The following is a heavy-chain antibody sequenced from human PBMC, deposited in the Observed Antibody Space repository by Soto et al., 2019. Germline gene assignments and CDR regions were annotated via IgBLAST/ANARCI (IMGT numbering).Heavy chain of an antibody. Sequence: GGSLRLSCAASGFTVSSNYMSWVRQAPGKGLEWVSVIYSGGSTYYADSVKGRFTISRDNSKNTLYLQMNSLRAEDTAVYYCARDSGYDQWGTYYYYYGMDVWGQGTTVTVSS. CDR1: GFTVSSNY. V-gene: IGHV3-53*01. CDR3: ARDSGYDQWGTYYYYYGMDV. J-gene: IGHJ6*02. CDR2: IYSGGST. D-gene: IGHD5-12*01.